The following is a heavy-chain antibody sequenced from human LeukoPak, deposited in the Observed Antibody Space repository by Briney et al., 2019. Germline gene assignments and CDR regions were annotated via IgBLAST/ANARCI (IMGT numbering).Heavy chain of an antibody. CDR1: GYTLTELS. Sequence: ASVKVSCKVSGYTLTELSMHWVRQAPGKGLEWMGGFDPEDGETIYAQKFQGRVTMTRDTSISTAYMELSSLRSEDTAVYYCARGPPSWGFDLWGRGTLVTVSS. CDR2: FDPEDGET. J-gene: IGHJ2*01. V-gene: IGHV1-24*01. CDR3: ARGPPSWGFDL. D-gene: IGHD3-16*01.